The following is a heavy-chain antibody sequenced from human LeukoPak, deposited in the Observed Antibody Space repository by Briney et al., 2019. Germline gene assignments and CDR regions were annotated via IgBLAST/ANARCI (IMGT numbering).Heavy chain of an antibody. V-gene: IGHV3-33*01. Sequence: GRSLRLSCAASGFTFSSYGMHWVRQAPGKGLEWVAVIWYDGSNKYYADSVKGRFTISRDNSKNTLYLQMNSLRAKDTAVYYCARDLCGGDCRSLDYWGQGTLVTVSS. CDR2: IWYDGSNK. J-gene: IGHJ4*02. D-gene: IGHD2-21*02. CDR1: GFTFSSYG. CDR3: ARDLCGGDCRSLDY.